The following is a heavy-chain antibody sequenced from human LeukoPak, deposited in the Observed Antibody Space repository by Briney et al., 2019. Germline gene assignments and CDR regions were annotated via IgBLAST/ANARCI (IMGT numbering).Heavy chain of an antibody. Sequence: SVKVSCKASGGTFSSYAISWVRQAPRQGLEWMGGIIPIFGTANYAQKFQGRVTITADESTSTAYMELSSLRSEDTAVYYCARDGIAVASNAFDIWGQGTMVTVSS. V-gene: IGHV1-69*13. J-gene: IGHJ3*02. CDR2: IIPIFGTA. CDR1: GGTFSSYA. CDR3: ARDGIAVASNAFDI. D-gene: IGHD6-19*01.